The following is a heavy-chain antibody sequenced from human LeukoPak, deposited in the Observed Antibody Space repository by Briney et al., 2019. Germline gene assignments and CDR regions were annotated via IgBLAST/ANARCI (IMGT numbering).Heavy chain of an antibody. CDR2: ISYDGSNK. Sequence: GGSLRLSCAASGFTFSSYGMHWVRQAPGKGLEWVAVISYDGSNKYYADSVKGRFTISRDNSKNTLYLQMNSLRAEDTAVYYCAKEWGIAAAADAEYFQHWGQGTLVTVSS. D-gene: IGHD6-13*01. V-gene: IGHV3-30*18. J-gene: IGHJ1*01. CDR1: GFTFSSYG. CDR3: AKEWGIAAAADAEYFQH.